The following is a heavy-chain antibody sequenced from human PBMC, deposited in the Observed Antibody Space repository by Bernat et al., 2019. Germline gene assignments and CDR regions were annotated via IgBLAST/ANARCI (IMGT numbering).Heavy chain of an antibody. Sequence: QLQLQESGPGLVKPSETLSLTCTVSGGSISSSSYYWGWIRQPPGKGLEWIGSIYYSGSTYYNPSLKSRVTISVDTSKNQFSLKLSSVTAADTAVYYCARNYYGSGSYYNRFWFDPWGQGTLVTVSS. CDR2: IYYSGST. D-gene: IGHD3-10*01. CDR3: ARNYYGSGSYYNRFWFDP. J-gene: IGHJ5*02. V-gene: IGHV4-39*01. CDR1: GGSISSSSYY.